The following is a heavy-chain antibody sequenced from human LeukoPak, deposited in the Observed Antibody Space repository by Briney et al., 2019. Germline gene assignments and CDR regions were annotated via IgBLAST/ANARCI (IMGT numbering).Heavy chain of an antibody. CDR1: GGSFSGYY. D-gene: IGHD3-10*01. Sequence: SETLSLTCAVYGGSFSGYYWSWIRQPPGKGLEWIGEINHSGSTNHNPSLKSRVTISVDTSKNQLSLKLSSVTAADTAVYYCARVRDGSGSSVFDYWGQGTLVTVSS. J-gene: IGHJ4*02. CDR3: ARVRDGSGSSVFDY. CDR2: INHSGST. V-gene: IGHV4-34*01.